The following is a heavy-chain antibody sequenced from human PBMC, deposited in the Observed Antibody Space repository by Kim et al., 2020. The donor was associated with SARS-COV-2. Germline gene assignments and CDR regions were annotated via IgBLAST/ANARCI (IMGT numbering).Heavy chain of an antibody. CDR1: GYTFTSYY. J-gene: IGHJ4*02. CDR2: INPSGGST. V-gene: IGHV1-46*01. CDR3: ARDREWELLRDGNDY. D-gene: IGHD1-26*01. Sequence: ASVKVSCKASGYTFTSYYMHWVRQAPGQGLEWMGIINPSGGSTSYAQKFQGRVTMTRDTSTSTVYMELSSLRSEDTAVYYCARDREWELLRDGNDYWGQGTLVTVSS.